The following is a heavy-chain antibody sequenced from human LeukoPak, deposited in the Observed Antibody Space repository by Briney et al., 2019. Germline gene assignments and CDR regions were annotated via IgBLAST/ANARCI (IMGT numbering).Heavy chain of an antibody. CDR2: INHSGST. J-gene: IGHJ4*02. D-gene: IGHD6-19*01. CDR3: ARYSSGWPGYYFDY. V-gene: IGHV4-34*01. CDR1: GGSFSGYY. Sequence: PSETLSLTCAVYGGSFSGYYWSWIRQPPGKGLEWIGEINHSGSTNYNPSLKSRVTISVDTSKNQFSLKLSSVTAADTAVYYCARYSSGWPGYYFDYWGQGTLVTVSS.